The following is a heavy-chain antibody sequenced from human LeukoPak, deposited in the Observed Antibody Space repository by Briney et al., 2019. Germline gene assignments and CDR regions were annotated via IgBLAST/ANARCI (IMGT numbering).Heavy chain of an antibody. D-gene: IGHD1-14*01. CDR3: GSGNWELDY. CDR2: IKPDASDK. Sequence: GSLRLSCAASGLPFSDYWMSWVRLAPGKGLEWVANIKPDASDKNYVDSVKGRFTISRDNAKNSLYLQMSSLRVEDTAVYYCGSGNWELDYWGQGTLVTVSS. CDR1: GLPFSDYW. V-gene: IGHV3-7*01. J-gene: IGHJ4*02.